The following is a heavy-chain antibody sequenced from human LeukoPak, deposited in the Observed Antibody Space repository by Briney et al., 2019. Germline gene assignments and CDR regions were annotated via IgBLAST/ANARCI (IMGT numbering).Heavy chain of an antibody. CDR2: ISSSSSYI. J-gene: IGHJ3*02. Sequence: GGPLRLACAASGFTFSSYSMNWVRQAPGKGLEWVSSISSSSSYIYYADSVKGRFTISRDNAKNSLYLQMNSLRAEDTAVYYCARSRAGTGAFDIWGQGTMVTVSS. CDR3: ARSRAGTGAFDI. D-gene: IGHD6-13*01. CDR1: GFTFSSYS. V-gene: IGHV3-21*01.